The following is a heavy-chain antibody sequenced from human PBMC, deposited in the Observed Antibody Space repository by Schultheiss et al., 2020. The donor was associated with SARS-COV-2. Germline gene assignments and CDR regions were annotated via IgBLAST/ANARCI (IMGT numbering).Heavy chain of an antibody. CDR3: AKVNSREYCSGGSCYSSGGMDV. CDR2: IYTSGST. J-gene: IGHJ6*02. V-gene: IGHV4-4*07. Sequence: SETLSLTCTVSGGSISSYYWSWIRQPAGKGLEWIGRIYTSGSTNYNPSLKSRVTMSVDTSKNQFSLKLSSVTAADTAVYYCAKVNSREYCSGGSCYSSGGMDVWGQGTTVTVSS. D-gene: IGHD2-15*01. CDR1: GGSISSYY.